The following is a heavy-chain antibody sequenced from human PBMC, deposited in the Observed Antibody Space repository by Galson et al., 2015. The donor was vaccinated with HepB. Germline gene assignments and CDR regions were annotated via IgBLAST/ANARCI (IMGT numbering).Heavy chain of an antibody. V-gene: IGHV4-34*01. CDR2: IDHSGST. Sequence: ETLSLTCAVYGGSFSGYYWSWIRQPPGKGLEWIGEIDHSGSTNYNPSLKSRVTISVDTSKNQFSLKLSSVTAADTAVYYCARGGPLYCSSTSCKNYMDVWGKGTTVTVSS. CDR3: ARGGPLYCSSTSCKNYMDV. CDR1: GGSFSGYY. J-gene: IGHJ6*03. D-gene: IGHD2-2*01.